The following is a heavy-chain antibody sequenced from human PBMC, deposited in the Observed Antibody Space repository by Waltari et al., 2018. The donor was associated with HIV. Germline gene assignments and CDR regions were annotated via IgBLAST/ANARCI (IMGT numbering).Heavy chain of an antibody. CDR1: GYTFTSYA. Sequence: SVKVSCKASGYTFTSYAMHWVRQAPGQRLEWMGWINAGNGNTKYSQKFQGRVTITRDTSASTAYMELSSLRSEDTAVYYCARSKYYYDSSGEIDYWGQGTLVTVSS. D-gene: IGHD3-22*01. CDR3: ARSKYYYDSSGEIDY. V-gene: IGHV1-3*01. J-gene: IGHJ4*02. CDR2: INAGNGNT.